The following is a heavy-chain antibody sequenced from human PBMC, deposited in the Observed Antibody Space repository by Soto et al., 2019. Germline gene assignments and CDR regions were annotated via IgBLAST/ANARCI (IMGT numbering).Heavy chain of an antibody. V-gene: IGHV3-30-3*01. CDR1: GFTFNYYP. CDR3: ARLPGPLVAGLYISPLDGREAMSDVDV. Sequence: QMQLVESGGGVVQPGGSLRLSCAASGFTFNYYPMHWVRQAPGKGLEWVAVVSFDGSNKYYADSVKGRFTISKDNSKNTLYLQMNSLRREDTAVYYCARLPGPLVAGLYISPLDGREAMSDVDVWGQGTTVTVSS. D-gene: IGHD6-19*01. J-gene: IGHJ6*02. CDR2: VSFDGSNK.